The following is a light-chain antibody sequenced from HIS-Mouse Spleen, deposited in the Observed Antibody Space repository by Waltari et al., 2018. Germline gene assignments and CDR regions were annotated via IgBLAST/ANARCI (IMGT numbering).Light chain of an antibody. CDR1: ALPKQY. J-gene: IGLJ2*01. V-gene: IGLV3-25*03. Sequence: SYELTQPPSVSVSPGQTARITCSGDALPKQYAYWYQQKPGQAPVLVIYKDSERPSGSHERFQGSSRGTNVTLTISGVQAEDEADYYCQSADSSGTHVVFGGGTKLTVL. CDR2: KDS. CDR3: QSADSSGTHVV.